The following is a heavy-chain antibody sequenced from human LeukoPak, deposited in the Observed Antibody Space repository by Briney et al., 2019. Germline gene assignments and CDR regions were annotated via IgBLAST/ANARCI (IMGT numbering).Heavy chain of an antibody. CDR2: IIPIFGTA. J-gene: IGHJ3*02. CDR1: GGTFSSYA. D-gene: IGHD2-2*01. V-gene: IGHV1-69*01. CDR3: ARGREGAVVPAVYDAFDI. Sequence: ASVKVSCKASGGTFSSYAISWVRQAPGQGLEWTGGIIPIFGTANYAQKFQGRVTITADESTSTAYMELSSLRSEDTAVYYCARGREGAVVPAVYDAFDIWGQGTMVTVSS.